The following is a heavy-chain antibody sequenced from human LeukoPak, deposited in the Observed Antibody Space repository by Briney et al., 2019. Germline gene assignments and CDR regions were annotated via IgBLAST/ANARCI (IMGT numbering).Heavy chain of an antibody. Sequence: SETLSLTCTVSGGSISSYYWSWIRQPPGKGLEWIGYIYYSGSTNYNPSLKSRVTISVDTSKNQFSLKLSSVTAEDTAVYYCARGRGYGYSFLDYWAREPWSSSPQ. J-gene: IGHJ4*02. CDR1: GGSISSYY. CDR2: IYYSGST. CDR3: ARGRGYGYSFLDY. V-gene: IGHV4-59*01. D-gene: IGHD5-18*01.